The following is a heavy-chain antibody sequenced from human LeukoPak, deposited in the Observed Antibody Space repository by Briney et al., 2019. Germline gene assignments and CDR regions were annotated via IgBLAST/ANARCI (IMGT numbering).Heavy chain of an antibody. J-gene: IGHJ4*02. CDR1: GYTFTSYG. CDR2: TSVYNGHT. V-gene: IGHV1-18*01. CDR3: ARDRVKMAAMSPEY. Sequence: ASVKVSCKASGYTFTSYGITWVRQAPGQGLEWMGWTSVYNGHTNYAQKVQGRVTMTTETSTSTAFMELTSLRSDDTAVYYCARDRVKMAAMSPEYWGQRTLVTVSS. D-gene: IGHD2-2*01.